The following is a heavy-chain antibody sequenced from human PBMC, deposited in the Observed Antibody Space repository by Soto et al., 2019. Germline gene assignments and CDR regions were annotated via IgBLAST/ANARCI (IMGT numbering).Heavy chain of an antibody. CDR1: GGSISSSSYY. Sequence: SETLSLTCTVSGGSISSSSYYWGWIRQPPGKGLEWIGSIYYSGSTYYNPSLKSRVTLSVDTSKNQFSLKLGSVTAADTAVYYCAIDHYYDSSGYYDFDYWGQGTLVTVSS. CDR2: IYYSGST. D-gene: IGHD3-22*01. J-gene: IGHJ4*02. CDR3: AIDHYYDSSGYYDFDY. V-gene: IGHV4-39*01.